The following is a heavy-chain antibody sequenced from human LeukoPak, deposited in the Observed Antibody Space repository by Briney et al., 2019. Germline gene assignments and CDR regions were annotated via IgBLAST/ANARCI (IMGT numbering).Heavy chain of an antibody. Sequence: PSETLFLTCAVSGYSISSGYYWGWIRQPPGKGLEWIGSIYHSGSTYYNPSLKSRVTISVDTSKNQFSLKLSSVTAADTAVYYCARVPTYYDFWSGYYRDNWFDPWGQGTLVTVSS. V-gene: IGHV4-38-2*01. J-gene: IGHJ5*02. CDR2: IYHSGST. CDR1: GYSISSGYY. D-gene: IGHD3-3*01. CDR3: ARVPTYYDFWSGYYRDNWFDP.